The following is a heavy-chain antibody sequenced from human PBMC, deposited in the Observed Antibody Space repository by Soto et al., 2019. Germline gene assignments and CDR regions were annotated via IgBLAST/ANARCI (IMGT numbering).Heavy chain of an antibody. Sequence: SSETLSLTCAVYGGSFSGYDWSWIRQPPGKGLEWIGEINHSGSTNYNPSLKSRVTISVDTSKNQFSLKLSSVTAADTAVYYCARGGDYYYMDVWGKGTTVTVSS. CDR3: ARGGDYYYMDV. D-gene: IGHD4-17*01. V-gene: IGHV4-34*01. J-gene: IGHJ6*03. CDR2: INHSGST. CDR1: GGSFSGYD.